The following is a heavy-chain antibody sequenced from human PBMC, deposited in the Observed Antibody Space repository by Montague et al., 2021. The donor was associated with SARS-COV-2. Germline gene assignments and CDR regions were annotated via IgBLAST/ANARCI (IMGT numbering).Heavy chain of an antibody. CDR3: AHSSGVDWLPRSGFDS. CDR1: GFSLSTIGVG. Sequence: PALVKPTQTLTQTCTFSGFSLSTIGVGVGWIRQPPGKALEWLALIYWDDDKRYSPFLRSRLTITKDTSKNQVVLTMTNMDPVDTATYFCAHSSGVDWLPRSGFDSWGQGTLVTVSS. J-gene: IGHJ5*01. CDR2: IYWDDDK. D-gene: IGHD3-9*01. V-gene: IGHV2-5*02.